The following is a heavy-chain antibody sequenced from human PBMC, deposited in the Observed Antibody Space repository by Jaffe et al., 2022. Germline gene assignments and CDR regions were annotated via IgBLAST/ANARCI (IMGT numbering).Heavy chain of an antibody. V-gene: IGHV4-38-2*01. CDR3: ASVSTTWTVNY. CDR1: GYSISSADY. J-gene: IGHJ4*02. D-gene: IGHD2-2*01. Sequence: QVQLQESGPGLVKPSETLSLTCDVSGYSISSADYSAWIRQPPGKGQEWIGSFFRTGNILYNPSLRSRVTISADTSKNQFSLKLTSVTAADTAVYFCASVSTTWTVNYWGQGTLVTVSS. CDR2: FFRTGNI.